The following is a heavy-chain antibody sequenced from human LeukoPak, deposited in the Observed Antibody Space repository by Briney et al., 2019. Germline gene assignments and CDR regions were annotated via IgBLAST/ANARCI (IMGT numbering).Heavy chain of an antibody. CDR1: GGTFSSYA. CDR3: ARDQGYSSGWPYFDY. D-gene: IGHD6-19*01. Sequence: GASVKVSCKASGGTFSSYAISWVRQAPGQGLEWIGGIIPIFGTANYAQKFQGRVTITADESTSTAYMELSSLRSEDTAAYYCARDQGYSSGWPYFDYWGQGTLVTVSS. CDR2: IIPIFGTA. V-gene: IGHV1-69*13. J-gene: IGHJ4*02.